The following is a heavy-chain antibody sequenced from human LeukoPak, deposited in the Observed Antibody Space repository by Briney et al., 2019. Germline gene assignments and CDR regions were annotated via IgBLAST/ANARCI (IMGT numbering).Heavy chain of an antibody. V-gene: IGHV1-18*01. CDR3: ASRGLYCSGGSCYGPRNPAEYFQH. J-gene: IGHJ1*01. CDR2: ISAYNGNT. D-gene: IGHD2-15*01. CDR1: GYTFTSYG. Sequence: VASVTVSCKASGYTFTSYGISWVRQAPGQGLEWMGWISAYNGNTNYAQKLQGRVTMTTDTSTSTAYMELRSLRSDDTAVYYCASRGLYCSGGSCYGPRNPAEYFQHWGQGTLVTVSS.